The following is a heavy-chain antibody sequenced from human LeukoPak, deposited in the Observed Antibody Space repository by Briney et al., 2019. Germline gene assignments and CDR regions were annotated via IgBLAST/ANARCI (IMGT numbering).Heavy chain of an antibody. CDR3: AKGRYSYGQDSDY. V-gene: IGHV3-23*01. CDR2: INNNGGST. CDR1: GFTFSSYA. Sequence: GGSLRLSCAASGFTFSSYAMSWVRQAPGKGLEWVSGINNNGGSTNYADSVKGRFTISRDNSENTLSLQMNSLRAEDTAVYYCAKGRYSYGQDSDYWGQGTLVTVSS. J-gene: IGHJ4*02. D-gene: IGHD5-18*01.